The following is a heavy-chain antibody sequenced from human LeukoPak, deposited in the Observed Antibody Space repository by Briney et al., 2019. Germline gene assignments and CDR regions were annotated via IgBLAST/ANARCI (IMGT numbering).Heavy chain of an antibody. Sequence: GESLRLSCVASGFTFTSHSLNWLRQAPGKGLEWVASINTNSDYILYAESLKGRFTISRDNAKNSLYLQMNSLRAEDTAVYYCASWTDCGGDCRYQATDYFDYWGQGTLVTVSS. CDR1: GFTFTSHS. CDR3: ASWTDCGGDCRYQATDYFDY. D-gene: IGHD2-21*02. J-gene: IGHJ4*02. V-gene: IGHV3-21*01. CDR2: INTNSDYI.